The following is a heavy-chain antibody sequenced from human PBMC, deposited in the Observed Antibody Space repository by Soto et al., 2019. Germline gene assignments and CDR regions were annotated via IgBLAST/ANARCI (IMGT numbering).Heavy chain of an antibody. V-gene: IGHV4-59*08. J-gene: IGHJ5*02. D-gene: IGHD6-19*01. CDR1: GGSISSYY. CDR3: ARLEQWLEYNWFDP. CDR2: IYYSGST. Sequence: SETLSLTCTVSGGSISSYYWSWIRQPPGKGLEWIGYIYYSGSTNYNPSLKSRVTISVDTSKNQFSLKLSSVTAADTAVYYCARLEQWLEYNWFDPWGQGTLVTVSS.